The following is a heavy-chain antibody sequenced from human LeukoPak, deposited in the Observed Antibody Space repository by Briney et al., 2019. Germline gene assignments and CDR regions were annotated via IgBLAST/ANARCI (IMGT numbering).Heavy chain of an antibody. CDR1: GGSISSGVYY. CDR2: ISKSGST. D-gene: IGHD4-11*01. CDR3: AREGLQEHAFDI. J-gene: IGHJ3*02. Sequence: SETLSLTCTVSGGSISSGVYYWTWIRQHPGKGLEWIGFISKSGSTLYNPSLKSRVTTSVDTSKNQFSLKLSSVTAADTAVYYCAREGLQEHAFDIWGQGTMVTVSS. V-gene: IGHV4-31*03.